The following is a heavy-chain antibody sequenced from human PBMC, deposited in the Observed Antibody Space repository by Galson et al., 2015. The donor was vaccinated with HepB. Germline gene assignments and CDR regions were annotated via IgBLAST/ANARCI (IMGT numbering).Heavy chain of an antibody. CDR3: AAHFPLRYFDWANFDY. D-gene: IGHD3-9*01. CDR1: GFTFSSYA. J-gene: IGHJ4*02. V-gene: IGHV3-23*01. CDR2: ISGSGGST. Sequence: SLRLSCAASGFTFSSYAMSWVRQAPGKGLEWVSAISGSGGSTYYADSVKGRFTISRDNSKNTLYLQMNSLRAEDTAVYYCAAHFPLRYFDWANFDYWGQGTLVTVSS.